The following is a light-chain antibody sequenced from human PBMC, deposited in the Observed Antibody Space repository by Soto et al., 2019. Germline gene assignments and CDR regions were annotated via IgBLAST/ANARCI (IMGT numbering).Light chain of an antibody. V-gene: IGLV2-14*01. CDR1: SSDVGGYKY. Sequence: QSALTQPASVSGSPGQSITISCTGTSSDVGGYKYVSWYQQHPGKAPKLMIYEVSNRPSGVSNRFSGSKSGNTASLTISSVEAGDEADYYCQVWDNVSDHWVFGGGTKVTVL. CDR3: QVWDNVSDHWV. J-gene: IGLJ3*02. CDR2: EVS.